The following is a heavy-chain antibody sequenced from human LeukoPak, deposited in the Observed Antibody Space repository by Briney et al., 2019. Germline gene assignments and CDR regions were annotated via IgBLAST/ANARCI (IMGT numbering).Heavy chain of an antibody. Sequence: PGGSLRLSCAASGLTFSSYAMSWVRQPAGTGLEWVSTIGGIDGTTDYATSVKGRFTISRDNFKNTLYLQMRSLRGGDTAVYYGAKYPGYSIGWGIDYWGQGTVVIVSS. V-gene: IGHV3-23*01. D-gene: IGHD6-19*01. CDR2: IGGIDGTT. CDR3: AKYPGYSIGWGIDY. CDR1: GLTFSSYA. J-gene: IGHJ4*02.